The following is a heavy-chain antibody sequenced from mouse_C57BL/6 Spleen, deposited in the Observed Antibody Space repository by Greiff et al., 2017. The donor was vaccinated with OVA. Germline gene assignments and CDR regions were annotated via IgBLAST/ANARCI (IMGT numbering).Heavy chain of an antibody. V-gene: IGHV1-81*01. J-gene: IGHJ4*01. CDR3: AHYYGSSSYAMDY. Sequence: VKLMESGAELARPGASVTLSCKASGYTFTSYGISWVKQRTGQGLEWIGEIYPRSGNTYYNEKFKGKATLTADTSSRTAYMELRSLTSEDSAVYFGAHYYGSSSYAMDYWGQGTSVTVSS. CDR2: IYPRSGNT. CDR1: GYTFTSYG. D-gene: IGHD1-1*01.